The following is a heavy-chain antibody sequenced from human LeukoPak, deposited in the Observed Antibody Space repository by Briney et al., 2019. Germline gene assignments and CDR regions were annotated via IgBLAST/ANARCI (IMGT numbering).Heavy chain of an antibody. V-gene: IGHV1-46*01. CDR1: GYTFTSYY. J-gene: IGHJ6*03. D-gene: IGHD2-2*02. CDR2: INPGGGST. CDR3: ARVAAEVVGVPGAIGFGWLRRDYYYMDV. Sequence: GASVKVSCKASGYTFTSYYVHWVRQAPGQGLEWMGIINPGGGSTSYAQKFQGRVTMTRDMSTSTVYMELSSLRSEDTAVYYCARVAAEVVGVPGAIGFGWLRRDYYYMDVWGKGTTVTVSS.